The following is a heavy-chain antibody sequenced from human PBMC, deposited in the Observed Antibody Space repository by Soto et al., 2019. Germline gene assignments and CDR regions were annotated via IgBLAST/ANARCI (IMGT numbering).Heavy chain of an antibody. CDR3: AKTIYISVGGAVDY. D-gene: IGHD6-19*01. Sequence: GSLRLYGTASVFSLNSYAMHWVRQSPGKGLEWVAVISYDGTNGFYADSVKGRFTISRDNSKNTLYLQMNNLRPEDTAVYYCAKTIYISVGGAVDYWGQGALVTVSS. CDR2: ISYDGTNG. CDR1: VFSLNSYA. V-gene: IGHV3-30*18. J-gene: IGHJ4*02.